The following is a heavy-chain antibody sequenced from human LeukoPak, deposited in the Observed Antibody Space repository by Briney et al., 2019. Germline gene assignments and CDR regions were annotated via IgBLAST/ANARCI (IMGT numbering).Heavy chain of an antibody. V-gene: IGHV1-69*06. J-gene: IGHJ3*02. Sequence: GASVKVSCKASGGTFSSYAISWVRQAPGQGLEWMGGIIPIFGTADYAQKFQGRVTITADKSTSTAYMELSSLRPEDTAVYYCARAPGAAQGAFDIWGQGTMVTVSS. CDR1: GGTFSSYA. CDR2: IIPIFGTA. D-gene: IGHD6-6*01. CDR3: ARAPGAAQGAFDI.